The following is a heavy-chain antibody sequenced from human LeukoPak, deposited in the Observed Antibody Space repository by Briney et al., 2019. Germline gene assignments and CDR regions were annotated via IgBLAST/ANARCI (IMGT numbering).Heavy chain of an antibody. Sequence: GGSLRLSCVASGFPFRTYSMYWLRQAPGKGLDWVALISFDGNNKYYTDSVKGRFTISRDNSRNTLYLQVNTLRAEDTAMYYCTRGPSGSIADYFDYWGQGTLVTVSS. V-gene: IGHV3-30-3*01. CDR1: GFPFRTYS. CDR3: TRGPSGSIADYFDY. CDR2: ISFDGNNK. D-gene: IGHD3-10*01. J-gene: IGHJ4*02.